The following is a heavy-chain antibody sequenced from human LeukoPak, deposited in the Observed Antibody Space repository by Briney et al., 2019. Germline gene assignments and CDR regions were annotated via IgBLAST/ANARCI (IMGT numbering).Heavy chain of an antibody. CDR1: GFTFSNYA. CDR2: ISGSGGNT. D-gene: IGHD6-13*01. Sequence: GGSLRLSCAASGFTFSNYAMSWVRQAPGKGLEWVSSISGSGGNTYYADSVKGRFTISRDNAKNSLYLQMNSLRAEDTAVYYCARVAGYSSSWSPHYYYYMDVWGKGTTVTVSS. CDR3: ARVAGYSSSWSPHYYYYMDV. J-gene: IGHJ6*03. V-gene: IGHV3-23*01.